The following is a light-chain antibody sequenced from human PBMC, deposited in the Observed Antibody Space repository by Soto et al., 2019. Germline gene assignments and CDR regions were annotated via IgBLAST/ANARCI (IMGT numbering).Light chain of an antibody. V-gene: IGLV1-44*01. CDR2: YDN. Sequence: QSVLTQPPSASGTPGQRVTISCSGSNSNIGSNTVNWYQQLPGTAPKLLIYYDNLRPSGVPDRISGSKSGTSASLAISGLQSDDEADYYCSSYTTDNTYVFGSGTKLTVL. CDR3: SSYTTDNTYV. CDR1: NSNIGSNT. J-gene: IGLJ1*01.